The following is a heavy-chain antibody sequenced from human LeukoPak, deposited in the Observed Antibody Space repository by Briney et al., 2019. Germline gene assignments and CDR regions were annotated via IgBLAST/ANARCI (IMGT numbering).Heavy chain of an antibody. CDR3: ARVTGYIVEDYFDY. V-gene: IGHV4-4*07. Sequence: PSETLSLTCTVSGGSINNYYWSWIRQPAGKGLEWIGRIYTTGSTNYNPSLKSRITMSVDTSKNQFSLKLSSVTAADTAVYYCARVTGYIVEDYFDYWGQGTLVTVSS. CDR1: GGSINNYY. D-gene: IGHD3-22*01. J-gene: IGHJ4*02. CDR2: IYTTGST.